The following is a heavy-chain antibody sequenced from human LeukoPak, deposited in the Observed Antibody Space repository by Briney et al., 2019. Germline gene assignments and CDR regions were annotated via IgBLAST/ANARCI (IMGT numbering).Heavy chain of an antibody. CDR2: INHSGST. J-gene: IGHJ4*02. D-gene: IGHD6-13*01. CDR1: GGSFSGYY. V-gene: IGHV4-34*01. CDR3: ARVAPGIAAPDY. Sequence: SETLSLTCAVYGGSFSGYYWSWIRQPPGKGLEWIGEINHSGSTNYNPSLKSRVTISVDTSKNQFSLKLSSVTAADTAVHYCARVAPGIAAPDYWGQGTLVTVSS.